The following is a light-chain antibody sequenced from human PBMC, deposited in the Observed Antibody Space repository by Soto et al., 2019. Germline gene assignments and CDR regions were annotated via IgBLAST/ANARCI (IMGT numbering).Light chain of an antibody. V-gene: IGKV3-20*01. CDR1: QSVSSSY. Sequence: EIVLTQSPGTLSLSPGERATLSCRASQSVSSSYLAWYQQKPGQAPRLLIYGASSRATGIPDRFSGSWSGTDFNLTISRLEPEDFAVYYCQQYGSSPRIFGQGTKLEIK. CDR2: GAS. CDR3: QQYGSSPRI. J-gene: IGKJ2*01.